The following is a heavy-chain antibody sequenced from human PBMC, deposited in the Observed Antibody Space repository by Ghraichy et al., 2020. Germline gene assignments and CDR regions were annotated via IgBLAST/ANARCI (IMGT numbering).Heavy chain of an antibody. D-gene: IGHD3-22*01. V-gene: IGHV1-24*01. CDR2: FDPEDGET. CDR3: ATVRGARNYYDSSGYYYPHNNWFDP. CDR1: GYTLTELS. J-gene: IGHJ5*02. Sequence: ASVKVSCKVSGYTLTELSMHWVRQAPGKGLEWMGGFDPEDGETIYAQKFQGRVTMTEDTSTDTAYMELSSLRSEDTAVYYCATVRGARNYYDSSGYYYPHNNWFDPWGQGTLVTVSS.